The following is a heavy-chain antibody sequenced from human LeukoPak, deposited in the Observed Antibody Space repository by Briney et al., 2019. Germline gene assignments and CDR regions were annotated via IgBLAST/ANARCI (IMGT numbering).Heavy chain of an antibody. D-gene: IGHD4-17*01. V-gene: IGHV3-21*01. CDR1: GFTFSSYE. CDR2: ISSSSSYI. CDR3: ARARAVYYGDYPLESVDY. Sequence: GGSLRLSCAASGFTFSSYEMNWVRQAPGKGLEWVSCISSSSSYIYYAGSAKGRFTISRDNAKNSLYLQMNSLRAEDTAVYYCARARAVYYGDYPLESVDYWGQGTLVIVSS. J-gene: IGHJ4*02.